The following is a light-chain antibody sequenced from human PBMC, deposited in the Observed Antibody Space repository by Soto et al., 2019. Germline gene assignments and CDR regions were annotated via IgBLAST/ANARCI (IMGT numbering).Light chain of an antibody. CDR1: QSVYVN. CDR3: QQYHIWPIT. CDR2: GAS. V-gene: IGKV3-15*01. J-gene: IGKJ5*01. Sequence: EIVVKLSAAALSLTPGERASLCCRARQSVYVNLAWYQHKPGQSPRLLIYGASTRATGVPARFGGSGSGTEFTLTISSLQSEDCAVYYCQQYHIWPITFGQRTRLEIK.